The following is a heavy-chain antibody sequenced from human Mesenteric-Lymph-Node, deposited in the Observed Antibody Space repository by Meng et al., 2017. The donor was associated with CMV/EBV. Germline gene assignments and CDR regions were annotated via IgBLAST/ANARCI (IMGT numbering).Heavy chain of an antibody. Sequence: QVQLQRWGAGLVDPSETLSLTCAVYGGSFSGYYWSWIRQPPGKGLEWIGEINHSGVPNYNPSLKSRVTISLDRSKNQFSLKLSSVTAEDTAVYYCARGSDIPVNNYWGQGTLVTVSS. J-gene: IGHJ4*02. V-gene: IGHV4-34*01. CDR3: ARGSDIPVNNY. CDR1: GGSFSGYY. CDR2: INHSGVP. D-gene: IGHD2-15*01.